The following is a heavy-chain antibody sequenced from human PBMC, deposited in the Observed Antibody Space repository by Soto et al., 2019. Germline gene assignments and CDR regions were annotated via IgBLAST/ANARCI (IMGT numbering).Heavy chain of an antibody. D-gene: IGHD3-22*01. V-gene: IGHV5-51*01. J-gene: IGHJ4*02. Sequence: GESLKISCNGSGYSFTIYWIGWVRQMPGKGLEWMGIIYPGDSDTRYSPSFQGQVTISAGKSISTAYLQWSSLKASDTAMYYCARRKTSSGYDDYWGQGTLVTVSS. CDR2: IYPGDSDT. CDR3: ARRKTSSGYDDY. CDR1: GYSFTIYW.